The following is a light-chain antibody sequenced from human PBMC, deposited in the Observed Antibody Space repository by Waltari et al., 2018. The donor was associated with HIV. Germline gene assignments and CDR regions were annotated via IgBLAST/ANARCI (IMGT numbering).Light chain of an antibody. CDR3: HQYNNWPQT. V-gene: IGKV3-15*01. Sequence: ETVLTQSPATRSVSPGQRVTLSCRASQTFNGNLAWYQQKSGQAPRLLIYDASTRASGVPDRFSGSGSVTRFTLTISGLQAEDFGIYYCHQYNNWPQTFGQGTKVEV. CDR1: QTFNGN. J-gene: IGKJ1*01. CDR2: DAS.